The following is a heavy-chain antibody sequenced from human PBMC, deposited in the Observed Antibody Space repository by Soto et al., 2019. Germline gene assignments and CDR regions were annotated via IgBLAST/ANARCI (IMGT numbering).Heavy chain of an antibody. J-gene: IGHJ4*02. CDR1: GFTFSPYW. CDR2: INPDGSST. CDR3: GRDIGGWGAY. V-gene: IGHV3-74*01. D-gene: IGHD3-10*01. Sequence: EVQLAESGGGLVQPGGSLRLSCAASGFTFSPYWMHWVRQAPGKGLVWVSRINPDGSSTDYADSVKGRFTISRDNAKNTLYLQMNSLRAEDTAVYYCGRDIGGWGAYWGQGALVTVSS.